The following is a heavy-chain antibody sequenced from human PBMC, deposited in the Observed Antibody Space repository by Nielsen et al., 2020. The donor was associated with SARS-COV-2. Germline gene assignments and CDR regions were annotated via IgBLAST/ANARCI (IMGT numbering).Heavy chain of an antibody. Sequence: GGSLRLSCAASGFTFSSYAMHWVRQAPGKGLEYVSAISSNGGSTYYADSVKGRFTISRDNSKNTLYLQMNSLRADDTAIYYCTKEGRAFDWFYFDYWGQGILVTVSS. D-gene: IGHD3-9*01. CDR2: ISSNGGST. J-gene: IGHJ4*02. CDR1: GFTFSSYA. V-gene: IGHV3-64*04. CDR3: TKEGRAFDWFYFDY.